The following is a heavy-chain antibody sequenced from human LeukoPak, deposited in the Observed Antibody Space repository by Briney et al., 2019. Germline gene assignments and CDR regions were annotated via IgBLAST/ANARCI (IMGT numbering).Heavy chain of an antibody. CDR1: GFTFSSYA. CDR3: AGQYSSGWYDVGNYYYGMAV. CDR2: ISGSGGST. J-gene: IGHJ6*02. Sequence: PGGSLRLSCAASGFTFSSYAVSWVRQAPGKGLEWVSAISGSGGSTYYADSVKGRFTISRDNSKNTLYLQMNSLKTEDTAVYYCAGQYSSGWYDVGNYYYGMAVWGQGTTVTVSS. D-gene: IGHD6-19*01. V-gene: IGHV3-23*01.